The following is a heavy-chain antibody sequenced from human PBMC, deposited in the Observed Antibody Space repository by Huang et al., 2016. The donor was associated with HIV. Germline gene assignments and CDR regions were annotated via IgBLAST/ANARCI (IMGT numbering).Heavy chain of an antibody. D-gene: IGHD1-26*01. CDR1: GGSISSSSYY. CDR3: ARHKGSSPFYFDY. J-gene: IGHJ4*02. V-gene: IGHV4-39*01. Sequence: QLQLQESGPGLVKPSETLSLTCTVSGGSISSSSYYWGWIRQPPGKGLEWIGSIYYRGSTYYNPSLKSRVTISVDTSKNQVSLKLSSVTAADTAVYYCARHKGSSPFYFDYWGQGTLVTVSS. CDR2: IYYRGST.